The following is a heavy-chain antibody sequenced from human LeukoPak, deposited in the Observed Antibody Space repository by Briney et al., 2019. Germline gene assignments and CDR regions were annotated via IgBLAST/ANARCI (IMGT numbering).Heavy chain of an antibody. V-gene: IGHV4-34*01. Sequence: SETLSLTXAVYGGSFSGYYWSWIRQPPGKGLEWIGEINHSGSTNYNPSLKSRVTISVDTSKNQFSLKLSSVTAADTAVYYCARDGGSSWYDPYYYYYMDVWGKGTTVTVSS. CDR2: INHSGST. CDR3: ARDGGSSWYDPYYYYYMDV. D-gene: IGHD6-13*01. CDR1: GGSFSGYY. J-gene: IGHJ6*03.